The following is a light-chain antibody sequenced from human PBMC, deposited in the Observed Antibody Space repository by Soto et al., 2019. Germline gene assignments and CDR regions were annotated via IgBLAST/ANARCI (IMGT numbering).Light chain of an antibody. V-gene: IGKV3-20*01. CDR1: QSVSSNY. CDR3: QQYGSSPLT. Sequence: EIVLTQSPGTLSLSPGERATLSCRASQSVSSNYLAWYQQKPGQAPRLLIYGASSRATGIPDRFSGSGSGTDFTLTISRLEPEDFPVYYCQQYGSSPLTFGGGTKVEIK. J-gene: IGKJ4*01. CDR2: GAS.